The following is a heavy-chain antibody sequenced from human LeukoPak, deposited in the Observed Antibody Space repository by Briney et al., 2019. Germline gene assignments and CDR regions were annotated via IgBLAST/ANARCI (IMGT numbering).Heavy chain of an antibody. Sequence: SETLSLTCTVSGGSITSFYWSWIRQPPGKGLEWIGYIYYSGSTNYNPSLKSRVTISVDTSKNQFSLNLSSVTAADTAVYYCARRGRAQDPLSLWGQGTMVTVSS. D-gene: IGHD2-15*01. CDR2: IYYSGST. J-gene: IGHJ3*01. CDR1: GGSITSFY. CDR3: ARRGRAQDPLSL. V-gene: IGHV4-59*01.